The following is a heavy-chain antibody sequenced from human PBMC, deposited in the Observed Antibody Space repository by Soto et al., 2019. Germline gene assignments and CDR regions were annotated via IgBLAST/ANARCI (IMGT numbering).Heavy chain of an antibody. CDR1: GFTFSSYW. CDR3: EREVAADGAGWFDP. Sequence: PGWSLRLSCAASGFTFSSYWMHWVRQAPGKGLVWVSRINSDGSSTSYADSVKGRFTISRDNAKKTLYLQMNSLRAEDTAVHYCEREVAADGAGWFDPWGQGTLGTVS. D-gene: IGHD6-13*01. CDR2: INSDGSST. J-gene: IGHJ5*02. V-gene: IGHV3-74*01.